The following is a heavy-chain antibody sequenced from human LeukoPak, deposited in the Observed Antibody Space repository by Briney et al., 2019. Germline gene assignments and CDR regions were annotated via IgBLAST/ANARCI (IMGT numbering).Heavy chain of an antibody. V-gene: IGHV3-7*01. J-gene: IGHJ4*02. CDR1: GFTFSSSW. Sequence: GSLRLSCAASGFTFSSSWMSWVRQAPGKGLEWVAIIKQDGSEKYYVDSVKGRFTISRDNAKNSLYLQMNSLRDEDTAVYYCARDPDHGALDYWGQGTLVTVSS. CDR2: IKQDGSEK. CDR3: ARDPDHGALDY. D-gene: IGHD3-16*01.